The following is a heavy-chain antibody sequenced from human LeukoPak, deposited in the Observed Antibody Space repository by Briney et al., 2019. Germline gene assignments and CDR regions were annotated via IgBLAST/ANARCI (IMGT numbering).Heavy chain of an antibody. Sequence: GGSLRLSCAASGFTFSSYGMHWVRQAPSKGLEWVAFIRYDGSNKYYADSVKGRFTISRDNSKNTLYLQMNSLRAEDTAVYYCAKGPYCSSTSCYTRSFDYWGQGTLVTVSS. CDR2: IRYDGSNK. D-gene: IGHD2-2*02. J-gene: IGHJ4*02. CDR1: GFTFSSYG. V-gene: IGHV3-30*02. CDR3: AKGPYCSSTSCYTRSFDY.